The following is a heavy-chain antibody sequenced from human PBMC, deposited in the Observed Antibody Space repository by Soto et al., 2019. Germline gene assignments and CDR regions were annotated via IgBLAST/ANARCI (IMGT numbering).Heavy chain of an antibody. CDR1: GGSISSGGYY. D-gene: IGHD3-10*01. V-gene: IGHV4-31*03. Sequence: QVQLQESGPGLVKPSQTLSLTCTVSGGSISSGGYYWSWIRQHPGKGLEWIGYIYYSGSTYYNPSLKSRVTPSVDTSKNQFARKLSSVTAADTAVYYCARDLRFRGFYGMDVWGQGTTVTVSS. J-gene: IGHJ6*02. CDR3: ARDLRFRGFYGMDV. CDR2: IYYSGST.